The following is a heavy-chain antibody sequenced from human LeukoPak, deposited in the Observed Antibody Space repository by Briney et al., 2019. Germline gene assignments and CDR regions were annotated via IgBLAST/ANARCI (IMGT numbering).Heavy chain of an antibody. Sequence: AGSLRLSCAASGFTFSSYSMNWVRQAPGKGLEWVSYISSSSSTIYYADSVKGRFTISRDNAKNSLYLQMNSLRAEDTAVYYCARDGEYDPGYFDYWGPGTLVTVSS. V-gene: IGHV3-48*01. D-gene: IGHD2/OR15-2a*01. J-gene: IGHJ4*02. CDR1: GFTFSSYS. CDR2: ISSSSSTI. CDR3: ARDGEYDPGYFDY.